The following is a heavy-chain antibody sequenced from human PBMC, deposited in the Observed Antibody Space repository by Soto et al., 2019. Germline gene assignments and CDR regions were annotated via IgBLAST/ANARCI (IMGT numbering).Heavy chain of an antibody. CDR1: GFTFSSYG. J-gene: IGHJ4*02. CDR3: ASSSRWYWYFDY. D-gene: IGHD6-13*01. Sequence: QVQLVESGGGVVQPGRSLRLSCAASGFTFSSYGMHWVRQAPGKGLEWVAVIWYDGSNKYYADSVKGRFTISRDNSKNTLYLQMSRLRAEDTAVYYCASSSRWYWYFDYWGQGILVTVSS. CDR2: IWYDGSNK. V-gene: IGHV3-33*01.